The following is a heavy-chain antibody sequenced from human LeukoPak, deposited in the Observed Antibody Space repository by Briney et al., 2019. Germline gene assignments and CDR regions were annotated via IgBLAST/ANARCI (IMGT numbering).Heavy chain of an antibody. CDR2: IHPSGGST. CDR1: GYTFTSNY. D-gene: IGHD2-2*01. J-gene: IGHJ4*02. V-gene: IGHV1-46*01. Sequence: ASVKVSCKASGYTFTSNYMHWVRQAPGQGLEWMGIIHPSGGSTNYAQKFQGRVAMTRDTSTSTVYMELSSLRSEDTAIYYCARDCSSTRCQGPVFDNWGQGTLVTVSS. CDR3: ARDCSSTRCQGPVFDN.